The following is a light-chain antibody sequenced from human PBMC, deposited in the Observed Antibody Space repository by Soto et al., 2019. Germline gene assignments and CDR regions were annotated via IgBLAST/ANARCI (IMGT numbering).Light chain of an antibody. Sequence: QSALTQPRSVSGSPGQSGTISCTGTSSDVGGYNYFSWYQQHPGKAPKLMIYDVSKRPSGVPDRFSGSKSGNTASLTISGLQAEDEADYYCCSYAGSYTWVFGGGTKRPVL. CDR1: SSDVGGYNY. J-gene: IGLJ3*02. CDR3: CSYAGSYTWV. CDR2: DVS. V-gene: IGLV2-11*01.